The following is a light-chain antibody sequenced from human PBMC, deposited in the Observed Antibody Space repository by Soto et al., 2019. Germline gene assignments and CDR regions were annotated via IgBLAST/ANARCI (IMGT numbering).Light chain of an antibody. CDR2: DVS. J-gene: IGLJ1*01. V-gene: IGLV2-14*01. Sequence: QSALTQPASMSGSPGQSITISCTGTSSDVGGYKSVSWYQQHPGKAPKLMMYDVSDRPLGVSNRFSGSKSGNTASLTISGLHAEDEADYYCSSFTTSSTRVFGTGTKLTVL. CDR1: SSDVGGYKS. CDR3: SSFTTSSTRV.